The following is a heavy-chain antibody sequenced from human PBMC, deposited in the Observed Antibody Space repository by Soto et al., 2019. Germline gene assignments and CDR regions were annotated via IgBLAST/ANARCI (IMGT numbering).Heavy chain of an antibody. CDR3: ARGDATKIVVTTYYGMDV. CDR2: TIPVFGTP. D-gene: IGHD4-17*01. Sequence: QVQLVQSGAEVKKPGSSVKVSCKASGGSLSNYGISWVRQAPGQGLEWMGATIPVFGTPNYAQKFQDRVTITADESTTTVYREVRSLTSEDTAVYYCARGDATKIVVTTYYGMDVWGQGTTVTVSS. CDR1: GGSLSNYG. J-gene: IGHJ6*02. V-gene: IGHV1-69*12.